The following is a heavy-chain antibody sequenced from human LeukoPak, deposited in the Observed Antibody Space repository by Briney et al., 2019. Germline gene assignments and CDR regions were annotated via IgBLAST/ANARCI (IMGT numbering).Heavy chain of an antibody. J-gene: IGHJ4*02. CDR1: GFTFSSYW. D-gene: IGHD3-22*01. Sequence: GGSLRLSCAASGFTFSSYWMNWARQAPGKGLEWVASINHNGNVNYYVDSVKGRFTISRDNSKNTLNLQMNSLRAEDTAVYYCARYYDSSGYSDYWGQGTLVAVSS. V-gene: IGHV3-7*03. CDR2: INHNGNVN. CDR3: ARYYDSSGYSDY.